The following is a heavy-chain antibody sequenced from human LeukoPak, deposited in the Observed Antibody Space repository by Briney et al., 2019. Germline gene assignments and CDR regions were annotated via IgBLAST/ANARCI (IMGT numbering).Heavy chain of an antibody. CDR2: IDWDDDK. CDR3: ARSTYCGGDCPFDY. D-gene: IGHD2-21*02. CDR1: GFSLGTSKMR. Sequence: SGPALVKPTQTLTLTCTFSGFSLGTSKMRVGWIRQPPGKALEWLARIDWDDDKFYSTSLKTRLTISKDTSKNQVVLTMTNMDPVDTATYFCARSTYCGGDCPFDYWGQGTLVTVSS. J-gene: IGHJ4*02. V-gene: IGHV2-70*04.